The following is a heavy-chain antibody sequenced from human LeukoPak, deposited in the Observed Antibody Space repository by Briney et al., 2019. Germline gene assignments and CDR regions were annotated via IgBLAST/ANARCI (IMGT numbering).Heavy chain of an antibody. Sequence: ASVKVSCKASGYTFTSYYMHWVRQAPGQGLEWMGIINPSGGSTSYAQKFQGRVTMTRDMSTSTVYMELSSLRSEDTAVYYCARVMAPGYCSGGSCYSDPWAIDYWGQGTLVTVSS. D-gene: IGHD2-15*01. CDR1: GYTFTSYY. CDR3: ARVMAPGYCSGGSCYSDPWAIDY. J-gene: IGHJ4*02. V-gene: IGHV1-46*01. CDR2: INPSGGST.